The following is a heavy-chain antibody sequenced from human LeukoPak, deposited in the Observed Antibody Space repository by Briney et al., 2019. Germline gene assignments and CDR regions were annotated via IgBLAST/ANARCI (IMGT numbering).Heavy chain of an antibody. CDR2: ISSGSSYI. V-gene: IGHV3-21*01. Sequence: GGSLRLSCAASGFTSSSYGMNWVRPAPGKGLEWVSSISSGSSYIYYADSLKGRFTISRDNAKNSLYLQMNSLRAEDTAVYYCARVGSIAAAGTSDYWGQGTLVTVSS. J-gene: IGHJ4*02. D-gene: IGHD6-13*01. CDR1: GFTSSSYG. CDR3: ARVGSIAAAGTSDY.